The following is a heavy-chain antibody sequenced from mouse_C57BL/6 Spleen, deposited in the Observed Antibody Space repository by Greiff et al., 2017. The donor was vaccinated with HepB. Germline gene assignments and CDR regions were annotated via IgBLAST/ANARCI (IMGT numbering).Heavy chain of an antibody. D-gene: IGHD2-3*01. CDR1: GFTFSSYA. Sequence: EVMLVESGGGLVKPGGSLKLSCAASGFTFSSYAMSWVRQTPEKRLEWVATISDGGSYTYYPDNVKGRFTISRDNAKNNLYLQMSHLKSEDTAMYYCASSRDGYYFDYWGQGTTLTVSS. J-gene: IGHJ2*01. CDR3: ASSRDGYYFDY. CDR2: ISDGGSYT. V-gene: IGHV5-4*03.